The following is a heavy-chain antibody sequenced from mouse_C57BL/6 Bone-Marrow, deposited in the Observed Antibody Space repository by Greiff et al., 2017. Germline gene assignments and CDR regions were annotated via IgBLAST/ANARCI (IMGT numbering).Heavy chain of an antibody. CDR1: GYAFSSSW. CDR3: ARTTVVANAMDY. V-gene: IGHV1-82*01. D-gene: IGHD1-1*01. CDR2: IYPGDGDT. J-gene: IGHJ4*01. Sequence: QVQLKQSGPELVKPGASVKISCKASGYAFSSSWMNWVKQRPGKGLEWIGRIYPGDGDTNYNGKFKGKATLTADKSSSTAYMQLSSLTSEDSAVYFCARTTVVANAMDYWGQGTSVTVSS.